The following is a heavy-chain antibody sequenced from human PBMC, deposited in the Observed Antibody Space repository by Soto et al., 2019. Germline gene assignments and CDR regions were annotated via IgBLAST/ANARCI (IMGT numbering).Heavy chain of an antibody. Sequence: ASVXVSFKAAVYTFTYYYLHCLLQAPGQGLHWMGWISPKSGDTKYAQNLQGRVTMTRDTSIGATYMELSSLTSDDTAVYYCAKLEYYKYDMEVWGQGTTV. V-gene: IGHV1-2*02. CDR1: VYTFTYYY. J-gene: IGHJ6*01. CDR2: ISPKSGDT. CDR3: AKLEYYKYDMEV. D-gene: IGHD3-3*01.